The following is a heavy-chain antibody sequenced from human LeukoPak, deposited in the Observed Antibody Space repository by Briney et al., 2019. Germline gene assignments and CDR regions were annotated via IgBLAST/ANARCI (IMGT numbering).Heavy chain of an antibody. Sequence: GGSLRLSCAASGFIFNSHSMNWVRQAPGKGLEWVSAISGSGGSTYYADSVKGRFSISRDNSKNMLYLQMNSLRAEDTAVYYCAKGGRGYCSSSSCYALDYWGQGTLVTVSS. CDR1: GFIFNSHS. CDR2: ISGSGGST. D-gene: IGHD2-2*01. V-gene: IGHV3-23*01. CDR3: AKGGRGYCSSSSCYALDY. J-gene: IGHJ4*02.